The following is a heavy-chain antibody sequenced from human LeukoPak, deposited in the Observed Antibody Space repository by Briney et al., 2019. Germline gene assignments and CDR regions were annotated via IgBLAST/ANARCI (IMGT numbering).Heavy chain of an antibody. J-gene: IGHJ4*02. D-gene: IGHD2-2*01. V-gene: IGHV4-39*01. CDR3: ARMKGVVVIPTARPTFYFDY. Sequence: SETLSLTCTVSGGSISSSSYYWGWIRQPPGKGLEWIVSIYYSGSTYYNQSLKSRVTISIDTSKNQFSLKLTSVTAADTAMYYCARMKGVVVIPTARPTFYFDYWGQGILVTVSS. CDR2: IYYSGST. CDR1: GGSISSSSYY.